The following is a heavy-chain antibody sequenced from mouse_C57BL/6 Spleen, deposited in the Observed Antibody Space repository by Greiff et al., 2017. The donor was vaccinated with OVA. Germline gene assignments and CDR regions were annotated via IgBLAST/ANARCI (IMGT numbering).Heavy chain of an antibody. CDR1: GYTFTDYE. CDR2: IDPETGGT. CDR3: TKKPPYYGNQYYFDY. V-gene: IGHV1-15*01. J-gene: IGHJ2*01. D-gene: IGHD2-10*01. Sequence: QVQLQQSGAELVRPGASVTLSCKASGYTFTDYEMHWVKQTPVHGLEWIGAIDPETGGTAYNQKFKGKAILTADKSSSTAYMELRSLTSEDSAVYYCTKKPPYYGNQYYFDYWGQGTTLTVSS.